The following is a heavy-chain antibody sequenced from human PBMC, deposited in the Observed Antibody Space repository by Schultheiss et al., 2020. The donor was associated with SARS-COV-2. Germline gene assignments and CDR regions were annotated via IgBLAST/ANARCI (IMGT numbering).Heavy chain of an antibody. CDR1: GVSVSANY. V-gene: IGHV3-53*01. Sequence: GGSLRLSCTASGVSVSANYMSWVRQAPGRGLEWVSVIYTVGNTYYADSVKGRFTISRDISKNTVYMQMNSLRAEDTAIYYCAKVFRDDTSGYYARGYFDYWGQGTLVTVSS. J-gene: IGHJ4*02. D-gene: IGHD3-22*01. CDR3: AKVFRDDTSGYYARGYFDY. CDR2: IYTVGNT.